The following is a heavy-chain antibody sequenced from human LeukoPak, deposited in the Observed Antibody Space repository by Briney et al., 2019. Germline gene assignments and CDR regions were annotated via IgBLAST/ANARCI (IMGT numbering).Heavy chain of an antibody. CDR3: ARVPLLRYFDWLLGDY. V-gene: IGHV4-34*01. CDR2: INHSGST. CDR1: GGSFSGYY. D-gene: IGHD3-9*01. Sequence: SETLSLTCAVYGGSFSGYYWSWIRQPPGKGLEWIGEINHSGSTNYNPSLKSRVTISVDTSKNQFSLKLSSVTAADTAVYYCARVPLLRYFDWLLGDYWGQGTLVTVSS. J-gene: IGHJ4*02.